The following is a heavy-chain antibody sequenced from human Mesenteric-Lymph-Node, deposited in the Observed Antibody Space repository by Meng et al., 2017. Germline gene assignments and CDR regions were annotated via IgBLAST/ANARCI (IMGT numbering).Heavy chain of an antibody. CDR3: ARGRLSTVTPIKGVDYFDY. J-gene: IGHJ4*02. D-gene: IGHD4-17*01. CDR1: GYSFTSYW. CDR2: IYPGDSDT. V-gene: IGHV5-51*01. Sequence: KVSCKGSGYSFTSYWIGWVRQMPGKGLEWMGIIYPGDSDTRYSPSFQGQVTISADKSIGTAYLQWSSLKASDTAMYYCARGRLSTVTPIKGVDYFDYWGQGTLVTVSS.